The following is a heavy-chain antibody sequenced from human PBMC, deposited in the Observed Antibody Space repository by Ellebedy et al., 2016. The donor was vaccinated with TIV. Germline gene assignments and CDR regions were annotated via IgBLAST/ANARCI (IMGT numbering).Heavy chain of an antibody. Sequence: ASVKVSCKASGYTFTSYGISWVRQAPGQGLEWMGWINPNSGGTNYAQKFQGRVTMTRDTSISTAYMELSRLRSDDTAVYYCARDLPAVSTYSSSWCAFDIWGQGTMVTVSS. D-gene: IGHD6-13*01. CDR3: ARDLPAVSTYSSSWCAFDI. J-gene: IGHJ3*02. CDR1: GYTFTSYG. V-gene: IGHV1-2*02. CDR2: INPNSGGT.